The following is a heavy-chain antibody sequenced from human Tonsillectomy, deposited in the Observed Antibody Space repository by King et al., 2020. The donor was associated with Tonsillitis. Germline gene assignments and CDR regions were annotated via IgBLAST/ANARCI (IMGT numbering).Heavy chain of an antibody. J-gene: IGHJ4*02. CDR1: GFTFTSYA. V-gene: IGHV3-30*18. D-gene: IGHD3-22*01. Sequence: VQLVESGGGVVQPGRSLRLSCAASGFTFTSYAMHWVRQAPGKGLEWVAFISYDGSSKYYADSVQGRFTISRDNSKNTMYLQMNSLRAEDTAVVYCAKRGNYYDSSSYYYFDYWGQGTLVTVSS. CDR2: ISYDGSSK. CDR3: AKRGNYYDSSSYYYFDY.